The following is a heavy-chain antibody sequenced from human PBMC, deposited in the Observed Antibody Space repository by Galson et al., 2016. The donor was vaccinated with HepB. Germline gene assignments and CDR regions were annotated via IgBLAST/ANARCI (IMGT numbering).Heavy chain of an antibody. D-gene: IGHD3-10*01. V-gene: IGHV1-46*01. CDR2: INPNVGST. CDR1: GYTFTAYF. J-gene: IGHJ4*02. CDR3: ARKFSGSENYFFDY. Sequence: SVKVSCKASGYTFTAYFIYWVRQAPGQGLEWMGFINPNVGSTPFAQKFQDRVTMTRDTSTSTVFMELSSLRSEDTAVYYCARKFSGSENYFFDYWGQGTLVIVSS.